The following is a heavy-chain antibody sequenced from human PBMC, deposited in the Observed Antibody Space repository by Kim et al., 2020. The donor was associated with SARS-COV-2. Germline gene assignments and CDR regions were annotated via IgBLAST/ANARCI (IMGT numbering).Heavy chain of an antibody. CDR2: ISGSGGST. J-gene: IGHJ4*02. CDR3: ARGPNYSPFDY. D-gene: IGHD4-4*01. V-gene: IGHV3-23*01. CDR1: GFTFSSYA. Sequence: GGSLRLSCAASGFTFSSYAMSWVRQAPGKGLEWVSAISGSGGSTYYADSVKGRFTISRDNDKNSLYLQMNSLRAEDTAVYYCARGPNYSPFDYWGQGTLVTVSS.